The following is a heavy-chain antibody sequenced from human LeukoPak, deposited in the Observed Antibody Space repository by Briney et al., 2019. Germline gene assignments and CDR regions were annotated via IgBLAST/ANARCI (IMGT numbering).Heavy chain of an antibody. V-gene: IGHV3-7*03. CDR1: GFTFSSYW. CDR3: AKDGGYSYGFEAFDI. Sequence: GGSLRLSCAASGFTFSSYWMTWVRQTPGKGLEWVANIKQDGSEKYYVDSVKGRFTISRDNAKNSLYLQMNSLRAEDTAVYYCAKDGGYSYGFEAFDIWAKGQWSPSLQ. D-gene: IGHD5-18*01. J-gene: IGHJ3*02. CDR2: IKQDGSEK.